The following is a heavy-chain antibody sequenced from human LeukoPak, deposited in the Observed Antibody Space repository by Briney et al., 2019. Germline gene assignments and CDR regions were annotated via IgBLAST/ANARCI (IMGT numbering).Heavy chain of an antibody. J-gene: IGHJ5*02. D-gene: IGHD4-17*01. CDR3: ARAYHDYGEGFDP. CDR1: GFTFSSYA. Sequence: GGSLRLSCAASGFTFSSYALNWVRQAPGKGLEWVSSFGAAGGGTYYADSVQGRFTMSRDNSKNTLYLQMNSLRAEDTAVYYCARAYHDYGEGFDPWGQGTLVTVSS. V-gene: IGHV3-23*01. CDR2: FGAAGGGT.